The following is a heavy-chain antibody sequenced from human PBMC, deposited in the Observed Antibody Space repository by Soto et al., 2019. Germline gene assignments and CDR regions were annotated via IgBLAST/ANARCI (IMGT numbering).Heavy chain of an antibody. Sequence: QVQLVQSGTEVKKPGSSVKVSCKASGGSLSTNPISWVRQAPGQGLEWMGGTGSGTGPGNHAQKFQGRLTVTAEKSTRTVYMELTNLSTEATAVYYCARRDSGGFYRFFDSWGQGTLVTVSS. CDR3: ARRDSGGFYRFFDS. CDR2: TGSGTGPG. CDR1: GGSLSTNP. J-gene: IGHJ4*02. D-gene: IGHD2-15*01. V-gene: IGHV1-69*06.